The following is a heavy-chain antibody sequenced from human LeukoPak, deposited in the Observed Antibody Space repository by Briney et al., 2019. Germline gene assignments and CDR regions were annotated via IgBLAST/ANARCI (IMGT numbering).Heavy chain of an antibody. CDR1: GFTFDDYG. Sequence: GGSLRLSCAPSGFTFDDYGMSWVRQAPGKGLEWVSGINWNGGSTAYADSVKRRFTISRDNAKNSLYLQMNSLRAEDTALYYCARVGGYSYGTDLDYWGQGTLVTVSS. V-gene: IGHV3-20*04. D-gene: IGHD5-18*01. CDR2: INWNGGST. J-gene: IGHJ4*02. CDR3: ARVGGYSYGTDLDY.